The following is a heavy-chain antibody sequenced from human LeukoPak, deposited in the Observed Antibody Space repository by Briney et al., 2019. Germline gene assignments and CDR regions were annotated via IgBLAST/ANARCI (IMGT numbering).Heavy chain of an antibody. V-gene: IGHV4-38-2*02. Sequence: SETLSLTCTVSGYSITSGYFWGWIRQPPGKGLEWIGSIYHSGSTYYNPSLNSRVTISVDTSKNQFSLKLSSVTAADTAVYYCARDSSITGTDYWGQGTLVTVSS. CDR3: ARDSSITGTDY. CDR2: IYHSGST. CDR1: GYSITSGYF. D-gene: IGHD1-20*01. J-gene: IGHJ4*02.